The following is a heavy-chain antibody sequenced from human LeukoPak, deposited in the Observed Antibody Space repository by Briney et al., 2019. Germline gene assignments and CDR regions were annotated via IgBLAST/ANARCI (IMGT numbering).Heavy chain of an antibody. J-gene: IGHJ5*02. CDR2: IYYSGST. CDR3: ARRPRAGWFDP. CDR1: GYSISSGYY. Sequence: SETLSLTCTVSGYSISSGYYWGWIRPPPGKGLEWIGSIYYSGSTYYNPSLKSRVTISVDTSKNQFSLKLRSVTAADTAVYYCARRPRAGWFDPWGQGTLVTVSS. V-gene: IGHV4-38-2*02.